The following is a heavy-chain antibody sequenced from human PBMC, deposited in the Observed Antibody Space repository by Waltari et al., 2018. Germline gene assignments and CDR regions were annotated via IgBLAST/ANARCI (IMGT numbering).Heavy chain of an antibody. Sequence: QLQLQESGPGLVKPSETLSLTCTVSGGSISSSSYYWGWIRQPPGKGLEWIGSIYYSGSTYYNPSLKSRVTISVDTSKNQFSLKLSSVTAADTAVYYCARGGGSIAVAGTIDYWGQGTLVTVSS. V-gene: IGHV4-39*07. CDR2: IYYSGST. CDR3: ARGGGSIAVAGTIDY. J-gene: IGHJ4*02. D-gene: IGHD6-19*01. CDR1: GGSISSSSYY.